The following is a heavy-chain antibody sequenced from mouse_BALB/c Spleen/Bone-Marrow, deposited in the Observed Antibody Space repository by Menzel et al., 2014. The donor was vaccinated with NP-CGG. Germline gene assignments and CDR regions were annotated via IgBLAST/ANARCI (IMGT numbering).Heavy chain of an antibody. V-gene: IGHV5-4*02. CDR1: GFTFSDYY. CDR2: ISDGGSYT. D-gene: IGHD2-14*01. Sequence: EVQLVESGGGLVQPGGSLKLSCAASGFTFSDYYMYWVRQTPEKRLEWVATISDGGSYTYYPDSVKGRFTISRDNAKNNLYLHMSSLKSEDTAMYYCARDGDYKYAWFAYWGQGTLVAVSA. J-gene: IGHJ3*01. CDR3: ARDGDYKYAWFAY.